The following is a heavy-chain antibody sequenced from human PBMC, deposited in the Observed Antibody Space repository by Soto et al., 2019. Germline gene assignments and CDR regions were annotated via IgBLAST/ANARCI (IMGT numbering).Heavy chain of an antibody. CDR1: GGSISSYY. J-gene: IGHJ4*02. Sequence: PETLSLTCTVSGGSISSYYWSWIRQPAGKGLEWIGRIYTSGSTNYNPSLKSRVTMSVDTSKNQFSLKLSSVTAADTAVYYCAGEPLYCSGGRCYPPHFDYWGQGTLVTVSS. V-gene: IGHV4-4*07. D-gene: IGHD2-15*01. CDR2: IYTSGST. CDR3: AGEPLYCSGGRCYPPHFDY.